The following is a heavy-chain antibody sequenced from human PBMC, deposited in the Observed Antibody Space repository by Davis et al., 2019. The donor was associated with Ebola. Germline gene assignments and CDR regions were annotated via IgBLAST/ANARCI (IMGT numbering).Heavy chain of an antibody. CDR2: IRFDGSDK. J-gene: IGHJ4*02. V-gene: IGHV3-30*02. CDR3: VKDRFTVVVVHGGFDY. CDR1: GFTFSSYG. Sequence: GESLKISCAASGFTFSSYGMHWVRQAPGKGLEWVAFIRFDGSDKNYADSVKGRFTISRDNSKDTLYLHMKSLTTEDTAVYYCVKDRFTVVVVHGGFDYWGQGTLVTVSS. D-gene: IGHD2-15*01.